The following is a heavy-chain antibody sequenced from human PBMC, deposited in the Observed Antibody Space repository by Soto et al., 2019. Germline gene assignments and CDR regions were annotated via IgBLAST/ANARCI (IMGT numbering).Heavy chain of an antibody. V-gene: IGHV3-74*01. J-gene: IGHJ4*02. CDR1: GFTFSTYW. Sequence: EVQLVESGGGLVQPGGSLRLSCAASGFTFSTYWMHWVRQVPGKGLVWVSGTSADGSTTRYAGSVKGRFTISRDNAKNTLYLQMNSLRAEDTAVYFCARPFGGSAYWGQGTLVTVSS. CDR2: TSADGSTT. CDR3: ARPFGGSAY. D-gene: IGHD3-10*01.